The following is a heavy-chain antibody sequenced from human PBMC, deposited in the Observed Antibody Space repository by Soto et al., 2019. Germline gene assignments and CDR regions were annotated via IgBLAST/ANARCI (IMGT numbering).Heavy chain of an antibody. V-gene: IGHV3-23*01. CDR1: AFPSNTFG. D-gene: IGHD1-1*01. CDR2: ISDSGDA. Sequence: EVRLLESGGGLERPGGSRDSSFKPPAFPSNTFGMNWLRQVPGKGLEWVAEISDSGDAYNADSMEGRFAISRDNSKNTVSLQMTSLRADDTALYYCVKDLYRSATMPCLDHWGQGTLVTVSS. J-gene: IGHJ4*02. CDR3: VKDLYRSATMPCLDH.